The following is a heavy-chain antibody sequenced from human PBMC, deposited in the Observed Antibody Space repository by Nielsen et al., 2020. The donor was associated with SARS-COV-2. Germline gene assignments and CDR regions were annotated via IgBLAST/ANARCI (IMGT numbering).Heavy chain of an antibody. CDR3: ARGRVGYGDYVGDYYYYGMDV. CDR1: GGSISSSSYY. Sequence: SETLSLTCTVSGGSISSSSYYWGWIRQPPGKGLEWIGSIYYSGSTYYNPSLKSRVTISVDTSKNQFSLKLSSVTAADTAVYYCARGRVGYGDYVGDYYYYGMDVWGQGTTVTVSS. V-gene: IGHV4-39*01. J-gene: IGHJ6*02. D-gene: IGHD4-17*01. CDR2: IYYSGST.